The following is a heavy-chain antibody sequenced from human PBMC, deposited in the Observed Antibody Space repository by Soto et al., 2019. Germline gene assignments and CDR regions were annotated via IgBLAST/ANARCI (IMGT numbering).Heavy chain of an antibody. J-gene: IGHJ3*02. Sequence: GGSLRLSCAVSGFTFSSYAIHWVREAPGKGLEWVAAISYDGSKKYYAESVKGRFTISRDNSKNTLYLRMNSLRAEDTAVYYCARIPLPGKFGDLTARGAESAPDAFDIWGQGTMVTVSS. V-gene: IGHV3-30*01. CDR3: ARIPLPGKFGDLTARGAESAPDAFDI. CDR2: ISYDGSKK. CDR1: GFTFSSYA. D-gene: IGHD3-10*01.